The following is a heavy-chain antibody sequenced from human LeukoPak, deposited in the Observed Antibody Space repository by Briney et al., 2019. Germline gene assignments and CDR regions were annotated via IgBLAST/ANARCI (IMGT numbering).Heavy chain of an antibody. CDR2: IYHSGST. D-gene: IGHD3-22*01. V-gene: IGHV4-4*02. CDR1: GGSISSSNW. J-gene: IGHJ4*02. CDR3: ARDNGDSSGYYYGGGVDY. Sequence: SETLSLTCAVSGGSISSSNWWSWVRQPPGKGLEWIGEIYHSGSTNYNPSLKSRVTISVDTSKNQFSLKLSSVTAADTAVYYCARDNGDSSGYYYGGGVDYWGQGTLVTVSS.